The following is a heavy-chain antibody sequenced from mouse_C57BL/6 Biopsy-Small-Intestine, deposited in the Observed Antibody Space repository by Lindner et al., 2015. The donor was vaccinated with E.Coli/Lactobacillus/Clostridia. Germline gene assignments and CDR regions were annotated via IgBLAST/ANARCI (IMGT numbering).Heavy chain of an antibody. CDR3: ARADSNGMEYFQY. V-gene: IGHV1-85*01. CDR2: ISGYDGNT. D-gene: IGHD2-5*01. J-gene: IGHJ3*01. CDR1: GYPFTSYG. Sequence: SVKVSCKASGYPFTSYGITWVRQARGQGLEWMAWISGYDGNTKYAQNIQGRVTVTADTSTSTAYLELRSLTSDDTAVYYCARADSNGMEYFQYWGHGTLVSVS.